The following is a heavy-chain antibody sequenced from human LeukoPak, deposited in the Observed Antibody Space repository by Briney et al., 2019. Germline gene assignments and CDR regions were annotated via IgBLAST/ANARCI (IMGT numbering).Heavy chain of an antibody. J-gene: IGHJ6*03. V-gene: IGHV1-2*02. Sequence: ASVKVSCKASGYTFTGYYMHWVRQAPGQGLEWMGWINPNSGGTNYAQKFQGRVTMTRDTSISTAYMELSRLRSDDTAVYYCARASGSGSYWYYYYMDVWGKGTTVTVSS. CDR2: INPNSGGT. D-gene: IGHD3-10*01. CDR3: ARASGSGSYWYYYYMDV. CDR1: GYTFTGYY.